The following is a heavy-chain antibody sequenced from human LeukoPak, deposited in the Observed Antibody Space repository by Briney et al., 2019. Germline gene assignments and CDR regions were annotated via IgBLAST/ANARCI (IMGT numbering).Heavy chain of an antibody. J-gene: IGHJ4*02. Sequence: PSEALSLTCTVSGGSISNCFWSWIRQPPGKGLEWIGYIYYSGSTNYNPSLKSRVTISVDTSKNQFSLKLRSVTAADTAVYYCARVGYCSGGGCYGLDYWGQGTLVTVSS. V-gene: IGHV4-59*01. CDR3: ARVGYCSGGGCYGLDY. CDR2: IYYSGST. D-gene: IGHD2-15*01. CDR1: GGSISNCF.